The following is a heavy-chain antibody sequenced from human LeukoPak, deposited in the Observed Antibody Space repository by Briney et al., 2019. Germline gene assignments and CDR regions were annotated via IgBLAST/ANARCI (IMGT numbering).Heavy chain of an antibody. CDR2: IYYSGST. D-gene: IGHD3-22*01. Sequence: SETLSLTXTVSGGSIGSYYWSWIRQTPGKGLEWLGYIYYSGSTNYNPSLKSRVTISVDTSKNQFSLKLSSVTAADTAVYYCARVLEYYYDSSGYYFDYWGQGTLVTVSS. CDR3: ARVLEYYYDSSGYYFDY. J-gene: IGHJ4*02. CDR1: GGSIGSYY. V-gene: IGHV4-59*01.